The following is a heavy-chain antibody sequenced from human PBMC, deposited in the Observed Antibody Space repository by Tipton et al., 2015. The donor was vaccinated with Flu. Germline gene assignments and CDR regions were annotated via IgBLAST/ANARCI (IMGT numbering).Heavy chain of an antibody. CDR1: GYTFTSYG. CDR2: ISAYNGNT. Sequence: QSGPEVKKPGASVKVSCKASGYTFTSYGISWVRQAPGQGLEWMGWISAYNGNTNYAQKLQGRVTMTTDTTTSTAYMELRSLRSDDTAVYYCARDLASGSYYTPYYWGQGTLVTVSS. V-gene: IGHV1-18*01. CDR3: ARDLASGSYYTPYY. D-gene: IGHD1-26*01. J-gene: IGHJ4*02.